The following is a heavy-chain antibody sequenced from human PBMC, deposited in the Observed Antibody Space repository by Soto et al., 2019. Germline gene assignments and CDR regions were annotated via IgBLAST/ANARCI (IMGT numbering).Heavy chain of an antibody. CDR1: GFTFSSYA. D-gene: IGHD2-2*01. V-gene: IGHV3-23*01. J-gene: IGHJ6*02. CDR3: AKVPAAIYYYYYGMDV. Sequence: VGSLRLSCAASGFTFSSYAMSWVRQAPGKGLEWVSAISGSGGSTYYADSVKGRFTISRDNSKNTLYLQMNSLRAEDTAVYYCAKVPAAIYYYYYGMDVWGQGTTVTVSS. CDR2: ISGSGGST.